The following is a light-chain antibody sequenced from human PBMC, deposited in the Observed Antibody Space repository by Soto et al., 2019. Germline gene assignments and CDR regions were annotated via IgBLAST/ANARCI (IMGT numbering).Light chain of an antibody. J-gene: IGLJ3*02. CDR2: EDN. CDR1: SGSIASNS. V-gene: IGLV6-57*04. Sequence: NFMLTQPLSVSESPGKTVAISCTRSSGSIASNSVQWYQQRPGSVPTTVIYEDNQRPSGVPDRFSGSIDYSSNSASLTISGLQTEDEADYSCQSYYDTYHRVFGGGTKLTVL. CDR3: QSYYDTYHRV.